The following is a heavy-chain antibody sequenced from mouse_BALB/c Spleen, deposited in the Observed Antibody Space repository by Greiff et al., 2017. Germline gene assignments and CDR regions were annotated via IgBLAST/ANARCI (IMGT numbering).Heavy chain of an antibody. CDR2: IWSGGST. V-gene: IGHV2-2*02. CDR3: ARSPYDYDGYYAMDY. J-gene: IGHJ4*01. D-gene: IGHD2-4*01. Sequence: VQLMESGPGLVQPSQSLSITCTVSGFSLTSYGVHWVRQSPGKGLEWLGVIWSGGSTDYNAAFISRLSISKDNSKSQVFFKMNSLQANDTAIYYCARSPYDYDGYYAMDYWGQGTSVTVSS. CDR1: GFSLTSYG.